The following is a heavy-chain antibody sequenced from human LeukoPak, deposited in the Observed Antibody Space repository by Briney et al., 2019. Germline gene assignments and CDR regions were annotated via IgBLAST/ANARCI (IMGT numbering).Heavy chain of an antibody. CDR1: GFTFSSYG. Sequence: GGSLRLSCAVSGFTFSSYGMHWVRQAPGKGLEWVSGISWNSGSIGYADSVKGRFTISRDNAKNSLYLQMNSLRAEDTALYYCAKEGIVGAFDYWGQGTLVTVSS. D-gene: IGHD1-26*01. CDR3: AKEGIVGAFDY. J-gene: IGHJ4*02. CDR2: ISWNSGSI. V-gene: IGHV3-9*01.